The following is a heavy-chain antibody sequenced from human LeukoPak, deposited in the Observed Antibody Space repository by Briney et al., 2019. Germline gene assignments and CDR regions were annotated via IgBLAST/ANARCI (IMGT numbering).Heavy chain of an antibody. CDR1: GYTFTGYY. Sequence: ASVKVSCKASGYTFTGYYMHWVRQAPGQGLEWLEWINPNSGGTNYAQKFQGRVTMTRDTSISTAYMELSRLRSDDTAVYYCARSPTYYYGSGSPYGMDVWGQGTTVTVSS. J-gene: IGHJ6*02. CDR3: ARSPTYYYGSGSPYGMDV. V-gene: IGHV1-2*02. D-gene: IGHD3-10*01. CDR2: INPNSGGT.